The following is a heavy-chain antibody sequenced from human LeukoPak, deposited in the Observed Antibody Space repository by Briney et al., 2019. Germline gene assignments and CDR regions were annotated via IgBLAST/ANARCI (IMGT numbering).Heavy chain of an antibody. CDR3: ARKFLGSRGYYFDY. Sequence: ASVKVSCKASGYTFRSYDINWVRQATGQGLEWMGWMNPNSGNTGYAQKFQGRVNMTRNTSISTAYMELSSLRSEDTAVYYCARKFLGSRGYYFDYWGQGTLVTVSS. CDR2: MNPNSGNT. CDR1: GYTFRSYD. V-gene: IGHV1-8*01. J-gene: IGHJ4*02. D-gene: IGHD3-10*01.